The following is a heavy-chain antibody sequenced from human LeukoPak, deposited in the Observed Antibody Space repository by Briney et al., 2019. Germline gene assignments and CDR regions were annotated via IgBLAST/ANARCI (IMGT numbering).Heavy chain of an antibody. Sequence: SETLSLTCSVSGGSISSDYWAWIRQPPGKGLEWVGYMYYTGSTNYNPSLKSRVTISVATSKNQFSLKLSSVTAADTAVYYCARVSVVYGMDVWGRGTTVTVSS. CDR2: MYYTGST. V-gene: IGHV4-59*12. CDR3: ARVSVVYGMDV. CDR1: GGSISSDY. J-gene: IGHJ6*02.